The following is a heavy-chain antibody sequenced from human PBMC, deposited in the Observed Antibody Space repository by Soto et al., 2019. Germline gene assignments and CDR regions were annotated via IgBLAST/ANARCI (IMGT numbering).Heavy chain of an antibody. Sequence: QVQLQESGPGLVKPSETLSLTRTVSGGSISSYYWSWIRQPPGKGLEWIGYIYYSGSTNYNPSLKSRVTISVDTSKNQFSLKLSSVTAADPAVYYCARVRWTVAGPGHFDYWGQGTLVTVSS. CDR3: ARVRWTVAGPGHFDY. J-gene: IGHJ4*02. CDR1: GGSISSYY. CDR2: IYYSGST. V-gene: IGHV4-59*01. D-gene: IGHD6-19*01.